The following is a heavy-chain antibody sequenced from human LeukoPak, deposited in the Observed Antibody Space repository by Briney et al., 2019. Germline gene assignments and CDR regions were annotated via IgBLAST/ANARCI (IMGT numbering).Heavy chain of an antibody. CDR3: ARDYGDYVFAFDI. CDR1: GGSISSYY. Sequence: SETLSLTCTVSGGSISSYYWSWIRQPAGKGLEWIGRMYTNGSIKKPSLKSRVTMSLDTSKNQFSLKLISVTAADTAVYYCARDYGDYVFAFDIWGQGTMVTVSS. D-gene: IGHD4-17*01. CDR2: MYTNGSI. V-gene: IGHV4-4*07. J-gene: IGHJ3*02.